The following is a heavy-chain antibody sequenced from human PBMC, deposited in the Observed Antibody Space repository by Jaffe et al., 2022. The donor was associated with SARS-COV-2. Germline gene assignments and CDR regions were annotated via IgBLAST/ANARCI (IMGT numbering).Heavy chain of an antibody. CDR1: GFTFRIRT. Sequence: EVQLVESGGGLVNPGGSLRLSCVASGFTFRIRTMNWVRQAPGKGLEWISSISSGSDNRFYADSVKGRFTVSRDNTKSSLYLHMNALRVDDTAIYYCARDMGGFSAYDSPEQWGHGTLVAVSS. CDR3: ARDMGGFSAYDSPEQ. V-gene: IGHV3-21*02. CDR2: ISSGSDNR. D-gene: IGHD5-12*01. J-gene: IGHJ4*01.